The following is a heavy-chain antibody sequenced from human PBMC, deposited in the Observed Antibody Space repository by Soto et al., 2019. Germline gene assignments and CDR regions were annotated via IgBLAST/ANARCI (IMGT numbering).Heavy chain of an antibody. J-gene: IGHJ4*02. D-gene: IGHD1-26*01. CDR2: ISSGGGSP. V-gene: IGHV3-23*01. CDR3: AKGDGRIVPRHFDY. CDR1: GFTFSDYA. Sequence: EVQLLESGGGLVQPGGSLRLSCVASGFTFSDYAMGWVRQAPGKGLEWVSGISSGGGSPYYVDSVKGRFTISRDNSKNTLFSQMNSLRAEDTAVYYCAKGDGRIVPRHFDYWGQGTLVTVSS.